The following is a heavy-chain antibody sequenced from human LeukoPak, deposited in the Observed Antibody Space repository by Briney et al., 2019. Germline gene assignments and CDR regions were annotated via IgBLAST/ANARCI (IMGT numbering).Heavy chain of an antibody. V-gene: IGHV4-39*01. D-gene: IGHD4-17*01. CDR1: VRPISSSSYY. Sequence: WETLSLTCTVSVRPISSSSYYWDWILQPPGKVLEWIGRIYYSGSSYYNPSLKSRITISVDTSKNQFSLKLSSVNAADTAVYYCARRIGDYEYSTTYYYYYMDVWGKGTTVTVSS. CDR2: IYYSGSS. CDR3: ARRIGDYEYSTTYYYYYMDV. J-gene: IGHJ6*03.